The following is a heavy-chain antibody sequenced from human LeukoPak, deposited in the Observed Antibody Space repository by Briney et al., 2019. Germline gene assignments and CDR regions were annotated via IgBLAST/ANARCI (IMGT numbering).Heavy chain of an antibody. J-gene: IGHJ4*02. CDR1: GGTFSSYA. D-gene: IGHD3-16*01. Sequence: SVKVSCKASGGTFSSYAISWVRQAPGQGLEWMGRIIPIFGTANYAQKFQGRVTITTDESTSTAYMELSSLRSEDPAVYYCARDPRGMTHPDYWGQGTLVTVSS. CDR2: IIPIFGTA. CDR3: ARDPRGMTHPDY. V-gene: IGHV1-69*05.